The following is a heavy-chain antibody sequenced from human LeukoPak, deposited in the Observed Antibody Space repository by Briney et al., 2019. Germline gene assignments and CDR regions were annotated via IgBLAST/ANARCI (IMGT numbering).Heavy chain of an antibody. CDR3: ARDRYRGRYVPVFL. Sequence: PGRSLRLSCTGSGFTFGDYAMSWVCQAPGKGLEWVGFIGSKAYGGTIEYAASVKGRFTISRDDSRSIAYLQMNSLKTEDTAVYYCARDRYRGRYVPVFLWGHGTLVTVSS. CDR1: GFTFGDYA. V-gene: IGHV3-49*04. D-gene: IGHD2-21*01. CDR2: IGSKAYGGTI. J-gene: IGHJ4*01.